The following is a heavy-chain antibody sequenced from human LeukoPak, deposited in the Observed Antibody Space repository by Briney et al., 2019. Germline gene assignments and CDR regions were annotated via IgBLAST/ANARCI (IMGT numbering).Heavy chain of an antibody. CDR1: GYTFTGYY. CDR2: INPNSGGT. CDR3: ARSGYSSSWSGNWFDP. Sequence: ASVKVSCKASGYTFTGYYMHWVRQAPGQGLEWMGWINPNSGGTNYAQKFQGRVTMTRDTSISTAYMELSRLRSDDTAVYYCARSGYSSSWSGNWFDPWGQGTLVTVSS. D-gene: IGHD6-13*01. J-gene: IGHJ5*02. V-gene: IGHV1-2*02.